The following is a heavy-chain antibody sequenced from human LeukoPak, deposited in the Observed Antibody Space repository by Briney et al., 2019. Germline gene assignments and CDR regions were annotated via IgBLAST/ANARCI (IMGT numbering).Heavy chain of an antibody. Sequence: GGSLRLSCAASGFTFSESGMHWVRQAPGKGLEWVALIWYDGGNKYYADSVKGRYTISRDNSKNTLYLQMDSLRAEDTAVYYCARGYYYHTSGYWGIDYWGQGTLVAVSS. J-gene: IGHJ4*02. CDR2: IWYDGGNK. CDR3: ARGYYYHTSGYWGIDY. D-gene: IGHD3-22*01. V-gene: IGHV3-33*01. CDR1: GFTFSESG.